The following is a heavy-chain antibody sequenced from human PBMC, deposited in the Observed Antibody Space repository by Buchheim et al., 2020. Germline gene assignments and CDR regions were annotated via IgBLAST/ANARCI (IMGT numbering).Heavy chain of an antibody. CDR2: IYYSGST. CDR1: GGSISSSSYY. D-gene: IGHD6-6*01. V-gene: IGHV4-39*07. J-gene: IGHJ4*02. CDR3: APSFKQLALFDY. Sequence: QLQLQESGPGLVKPSETLSLTCTVSGGSISSSSYYWGWIRQPPGKGLEWIGSIYYSGSTYYNPSLKSRVTISVDKANNPFSLKLSSVTAADTAVYYCAPSFKQLALFDYWGQGTL.